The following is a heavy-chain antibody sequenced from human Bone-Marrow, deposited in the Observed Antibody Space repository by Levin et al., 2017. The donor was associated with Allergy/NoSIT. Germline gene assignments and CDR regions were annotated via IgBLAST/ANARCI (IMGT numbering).Heavy chain of an antibody. D-gene: IGHD1-26*01. J-gene: IGHJ4*01. Sequence: GESLKISCAASGFPFSYYSMHWVRQAPGKGLEWVAVISYDGNNKNYADSVKGRFTISRDTSKNTLYVQMNSLRGEDTAVYYCASGRHTVMELAFHYWGQGTLVTVSS. CDR3: ASGRHTVMELAFHY. CDR1: GFPFSYYS. V-gene: IGHV3-30-3*01. CDR2: ISYDGNNK.